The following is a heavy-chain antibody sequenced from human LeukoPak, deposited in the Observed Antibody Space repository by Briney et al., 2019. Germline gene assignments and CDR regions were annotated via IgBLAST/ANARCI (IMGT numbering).Heavy chain of an antibody. CDR1: GYTFTSYY. V-gene: IGHV1-46*01. CDR3: ARWNYYVSGSLGSFDY. D-gene: IGHD3-10*01. J-gene: IGHJ4*02. CDR2: INPSGGST. Sequence: ASVKVSCKASGYTFTSYYMHWVRQAPGQGLEWMGMINPSGGSTSYAQKFQGRVTMTTDTSTSTAYMELRSLRSDDTAVYYCARWNYYVSGSLGSFDYWGQGTLVTVSS.